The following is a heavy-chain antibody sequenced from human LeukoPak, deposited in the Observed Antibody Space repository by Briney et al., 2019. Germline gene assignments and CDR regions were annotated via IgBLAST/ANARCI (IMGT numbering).Heavy chain of an antibody. CDR2: VYYSGNT. Sequence: PSETLSLTCPVSGGSISSSSYYWGWIRQPPGEGLEWIGTVYYSGNTYYNPSLQSRVTISVDTSKNQFSLRLSSVTAADTAVYYCARRDYGRGDAFDIWGQGTMVTVSS. J-gene: IGHJ3*02. D-gene: IGHD4-17*01. CDR1: GGSISSSSYY. CDR3: ARRDYGRGDAFDI. V-gene: IGHV4-39*01.